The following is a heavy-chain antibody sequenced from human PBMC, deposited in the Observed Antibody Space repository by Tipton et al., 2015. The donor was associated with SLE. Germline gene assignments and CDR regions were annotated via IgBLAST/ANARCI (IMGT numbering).Heavy chain of an antibody. CDR1: GASISRHY. CDR2: IYNNGNT. Sequence: TLSLTCTVSGASISRHYWNWIRQPPGKGLEWIGNIYNNGNTNYNPSLKSRVTISVDTSRNQFFLKLSSVTAADTALYYCARAKRSSTTWGYWFDPWGQGTLATVSS. J-gene: IGHJ5*02. CDR3: ARAKRSSTTWGYWFDP. V-gene: IGHV4-59*11. D-gene: IGHD2-2*01.